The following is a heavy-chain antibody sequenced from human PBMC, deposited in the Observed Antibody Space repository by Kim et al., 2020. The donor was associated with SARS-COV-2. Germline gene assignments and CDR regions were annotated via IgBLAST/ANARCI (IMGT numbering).Heavy chain of an antibody. J-gene: IGHJ4*02. Sequence: YVDSEKGRLTSSRENAKNSLGLQMTSLRAEDTAVYYCARPGSGLKYFDFWGQGTLVTVSS. CDR3: ARPGSGLKYFDF. D-gene: IGHD1-26*01. V-gene: IGHV3-7*03.